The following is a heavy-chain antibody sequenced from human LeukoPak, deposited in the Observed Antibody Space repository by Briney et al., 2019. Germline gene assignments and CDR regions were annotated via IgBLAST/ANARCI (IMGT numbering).Heavy chain of an antibody. D-gene: IGHD2-15*01. CDR1: GGSVSSGSYY. CDR2: IYYSGST. Sequence: SETLSLTCTVSGGSVSSGSYYWSWIRQPPGKGLEWIGYIYYSGSTNYNPSLKSRVTISVDTSKNQFSLKLSSVTAAGTAVYYCARGGVVVAATPFDYWGQGTLVTVSS. V-gene: IGHV4-61*01. CDR3: ARGGVVVAATPFDY. J-gene: IGHJ4*02.